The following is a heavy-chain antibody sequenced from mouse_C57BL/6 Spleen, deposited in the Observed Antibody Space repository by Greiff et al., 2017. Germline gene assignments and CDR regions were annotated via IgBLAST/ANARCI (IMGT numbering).Heavy chain of an antibody. CDR2: ISSGGDYI. V-gene: IGHV5-9-1*02. CDR1: GFTFSSYA. CDR3: TRGDYSNFFAY. Sequence: EVKLEESGEGLVKPGGSLKLSCAASGFTFSSYAMSWVRQTPEKRLEWVAYISSGGDYIYYADTVKGRFTISRDNARNTLYLQMSSLKSEDTAMYYCTRGDYSNFFAYWGQGTLVTVSA. J-gene: IGHJ3*01. D-gene: IGHD2-5*01.